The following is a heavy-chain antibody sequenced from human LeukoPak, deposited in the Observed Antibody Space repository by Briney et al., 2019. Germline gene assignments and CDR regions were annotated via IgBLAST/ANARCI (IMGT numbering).Heavy chain of an antibody. CDR2: ITSSSSYI. V-gene: IGHV3-21*01. CDR3: ARDPYSGTYGDTYYYYMDV. J-gene: IGHJ6*03. CDR1: GFTFNTYN. D-gene: IGHD1-26*01. Sequence: PGESLRLSCVASGFTFNTYNMNWVRQAPGKGLEWVSSITSSSSYIYYADSVKGRFTISRDNAKSSLYLQMNSLRDEDTAVYYCARDPYSGTYGDTYYYYMDVWGKGTTVTISS.